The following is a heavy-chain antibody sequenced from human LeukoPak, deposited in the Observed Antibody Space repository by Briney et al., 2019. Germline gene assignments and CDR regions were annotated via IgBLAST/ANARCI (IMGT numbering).Heavy chain of an antibody. V-gene: IGHV3-9*01. CDR2: ISWNSGSI. Sequence: GRSLRLSCAASGFTFDDYAMHWVRQAPGKGLEWVSGISWNSGSIGYADSVKGRFTISRDNAKNSLYLQMNSLRAEDTAVYYCARVVLEPTDDYYYMDVWGKGTTVTVSS. CDR1: GFTFDDYA. CDR3: ARVVLEPTDDYYYMDV. D-gene: IGHD1-1*01. J-gene: IGHJ6*03.